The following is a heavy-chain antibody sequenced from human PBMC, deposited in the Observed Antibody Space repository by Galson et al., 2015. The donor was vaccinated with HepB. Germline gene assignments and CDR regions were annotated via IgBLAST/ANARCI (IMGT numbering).Heavy chain of an antibody. J-gene: IGHJ5*02. CDR1: GGTFSSYA. Sequence: SVKVSCKASGGTFSSYAISWVRQAPGQGLEWMGGIIPIFGTANYAQKFQGRVTITADKSTSTAYMELSSLRSEDTAVYYCAREREGGYSSSSLNWFDPWGQGTLVTVSS. CDR3: AREREGGYSSSSLNWFDP. D-gene: IGHD6-13*01. CDR2: IIPIFGTA. V-gene: IGHV1-69*06.